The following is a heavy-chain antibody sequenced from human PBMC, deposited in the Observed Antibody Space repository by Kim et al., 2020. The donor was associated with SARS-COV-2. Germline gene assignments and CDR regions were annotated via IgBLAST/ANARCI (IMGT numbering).Heavy chain of an antibody. CDR3: ARGKHEFVESGYLLFEH. J-gene: IGHJ1*01. Sequence: GGSLRLSCVAAGFTLSDYYMSWIRQAPGKGLEWVSYISRSESRYYADSVKGRVTISRENAKNSLYLEMNNLGADDTAVYYCARGKHEFVESGYLLFEHWG. CDR1: GFTLSDYY. V-gene: IGHV3-11*04. CDR2: ISRSESR. D-gene: IGHD3-22*01.